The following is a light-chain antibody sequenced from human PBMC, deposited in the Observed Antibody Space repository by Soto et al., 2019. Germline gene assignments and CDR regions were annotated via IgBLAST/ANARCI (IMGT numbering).Light chain of an antibody. Sequence: EIVLTQSPGTLSLSPGERATLSCKASQNIWRSYLAWFQQKPGQAPRLLIHGVSTRATGVPDRFSGSGSGTDYTLTITRVEPEDFAVYYCHQYGSPPWTFGQGTKVEIK. CDR3: HQYGSPPWT. CDR1: QNIWRSY. V-gene: IGKV3-20*01. J-gene: IGKJ1*01. CDR2: GVS.